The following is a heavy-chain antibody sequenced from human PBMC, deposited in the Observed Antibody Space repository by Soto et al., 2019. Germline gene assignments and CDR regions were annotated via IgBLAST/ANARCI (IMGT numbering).Heavy chain of an antibody. J-gene: IGHJ1*01. Sequence: EVQLEESGGGLVKPGGSLRLSCAASGFTFSDYSMNWVRQAPGKGLEWVSYIGSSGNYIFYADSVKGRFTISRDSARNLLFLQMNSLRVEDTAVYYCATVDYGDAVLYFHQWGQVTLVTVSS. V-gene: IGHV3-21*01. CDR1: GFTFSDYS. D-gene: IGHD4-17*01. CDR2: IGSSGNYI. CDR3: ATVDYGDAVLYFHQ.